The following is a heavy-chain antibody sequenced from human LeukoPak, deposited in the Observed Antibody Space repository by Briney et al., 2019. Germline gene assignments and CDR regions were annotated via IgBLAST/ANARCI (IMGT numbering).Heavy chain of an antibody. V-gene: IGHV3-74*01. CDR2: INSDGSST. CDR1: GFTFSSYW. Sequence: GGSLRPSCAASGFTFSSYWMHWVRQAPGKGLVWVSRINSDGSSTSYADSVKGRFTISRDNAKNTLYLQMNSLRAEDTAVYYCARGGSVATIDYWGQGTLVTVSS. CDR3: ARGGSVATIDY. J-gene: IGHJ4*02. D-gene: IGHD5-12*01.